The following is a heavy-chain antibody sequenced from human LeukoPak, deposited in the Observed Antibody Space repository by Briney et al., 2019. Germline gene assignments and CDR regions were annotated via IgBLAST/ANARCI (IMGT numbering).Heavy chain of an antibody. D-gene: IGHD6-6*01. J-gene: IGHJ5*02. Sequence: AGSLRLSCAASTFTFNSHAMNWVRQAPGKGLEWVSAISGSDGSTYYADSVKGRFTISRDNSKNTLYLQMNSLRAEDTAVYHCAKGKGYSSSSSDHWGQGTLVTVSS. CDR2: ISGSDGST. CDR1: TFTFNSHA. V-gene: IGHV3-23*01. CDR3: AKGKGYSSSSSDH.